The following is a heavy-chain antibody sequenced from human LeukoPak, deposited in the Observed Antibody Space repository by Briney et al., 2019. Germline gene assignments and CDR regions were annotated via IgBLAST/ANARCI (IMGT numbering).Heavy chain of an antibody. D-gene: IGHD3-10*01. CDR3: ARDRYYGSGSSYLYYYYMDV. CDR1: GGSIGSYY. J-gene: IGHJ6*03. V-gene: IGHV4-4*07. Sequence: SETLSLTCTVSGGSIGSYYWSWIRQPAGKGLEWIGRIYTSGSTNYNPSLKSRVTMSVDTSKNQFSLKLSSVTAADTAVYYCARDRYYGSGSSYLYYYYMDVWGKGTTVTVSS. CDR2: IYTSGST.